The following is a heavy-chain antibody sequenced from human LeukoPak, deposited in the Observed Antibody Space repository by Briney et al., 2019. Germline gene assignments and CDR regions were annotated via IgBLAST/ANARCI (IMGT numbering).Heavy chain of an antibody. J-gene: IGHJ4*02. CDR2: IRSKADNYAT. Sequence: PGGSLRLSCAASGFTFSGSPILWVRQASGKGLEWVGRIRSKADNYATAYAASVQGRCTISRDDSKSTAYLQLNSLKTEDTAVYYCAKGHDSSGYSQTFFDYWGQGTLVTVSS. D-gene: IGHD3-22*01. V-gene: IGHV3-73*01. CDR3: AKGHDSSGYSQTFFDY. CDR1: GFTFSGSP.